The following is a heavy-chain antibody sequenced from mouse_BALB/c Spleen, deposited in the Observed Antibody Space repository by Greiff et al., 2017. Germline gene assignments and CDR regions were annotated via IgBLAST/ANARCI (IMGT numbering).Heavy chain of an antibody. CDR2: FYPGDGDT. D-gene: IGHD4-1*01. V-gene: IGHV1-82*01. CDR3: ARSGVGNWEGPWFAY. CDR1: GYAFSSSW. Sequence: QVQLQQSGPELVKPGASVKISCKASGYAFSSSWMNWVKQRPGQGLEWIGRFYPGDGDTNYNGKFKGKATLTADKSSSTAYMQLSSLTSVDSAVYFCARSGVGNWEGPWFAYWGQGTLVTVSA. J-gene: IGHJ3*01.